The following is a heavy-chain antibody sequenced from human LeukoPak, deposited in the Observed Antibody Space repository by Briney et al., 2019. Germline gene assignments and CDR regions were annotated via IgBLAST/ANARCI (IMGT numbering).Heavy chain of an antibody. D-gene: IGHD3-22*01. V-gene: IGHV4-34*01. CDR2: INHSGST. J-gene: IGHJ1*01. CDR1: GGSFSGYY. Sequence: PSETLSLTCAVYGGSFSGYYWSWIRQPPGKGLEWIGEINHSGSTNYNPSLKSRVTISVDTSKNQFSLKLSSVTAADTAVYYGARGRTMIVVARGPVFSHWGQGTLVTVSS. CDR3: ARGRTMIVVARGPVFSH.